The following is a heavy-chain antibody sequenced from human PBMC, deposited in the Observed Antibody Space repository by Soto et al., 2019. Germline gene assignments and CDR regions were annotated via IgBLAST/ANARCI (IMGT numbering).Heavy chain of an antibody. CDR3: ARFLCYGSGSYSPYGMDV. Sequence: QVQLVQSGAEVKKPGSSVKVSCTTSGVSFNNNGIGWVRQAPGHGLEWMGGVSPPFRTSNSARTFLGRISITADASTGTVNMELSSLTSEDTAQYYCARFLCYGSGSYSPYGMDVWGQGTTVTVSS. CDR2: VSPPFRTS. D-gene: IGHD3-10*01. CDR1: GVSFNNNG. V-gene: IGHV1-69*01. J-gene: IGHJ6*02.